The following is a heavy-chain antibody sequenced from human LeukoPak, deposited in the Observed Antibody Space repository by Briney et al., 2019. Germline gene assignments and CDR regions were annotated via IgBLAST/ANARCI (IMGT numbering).Heavy chain of an antibody. CDR3: ARALGAPHHYYYYGMDV. CDR1: AGYMSRDH. CDR2: IYYSGST. Sequence: SETPSITRTSAAGYMSRDHCGWKGCSSGWWPDRKEYIYYSGSTNYNPSLKSRVTISVDTSKNQFSLKLSSVTAADTAVYYCARALGAPHHYYYYGMDVWGKGTTVTVSS. J-gene: IGHJ6*04. V-gene: IGHV4-59*01.